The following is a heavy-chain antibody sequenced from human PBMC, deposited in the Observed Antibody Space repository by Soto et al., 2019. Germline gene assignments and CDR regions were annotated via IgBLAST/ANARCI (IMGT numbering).Heavy chain of an antibody. V-gene: IGHV3-30*18. D-gene: IGHD1-26*01. CDR3: AKDLKRWEPPLPPYYFDY. CDR1: GFTFSSYG. J-gene: IGHJ4*02. CDR2: ISYDGSNK. Sequence: GGSLRLSCAASGFTFSSYGMHWVRQAPGKGLEWVAVISYDGSNKYYADSVKGRFTISRDNSKNTLYLQMNSLRAEEPAVYYCAKDLKRWEPPLPPYYFDYWGQGTLVTVSS.